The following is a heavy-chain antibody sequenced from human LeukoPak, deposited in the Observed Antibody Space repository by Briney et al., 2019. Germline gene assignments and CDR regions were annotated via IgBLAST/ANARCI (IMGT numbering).Heavy chain of an antibody. J-gene: IGHJ4*02. CDR3: TTGDDSSGYYTDFDY. CDR2: IKSKTDGGTT. V-gene: IGHV3-15*01. CDR1: GFTVSSNY. D-gene: IGHD3-22*01. Sequence: GGSLRLSCAASGFTVSSNYMSWVRQAPGKGLEWVGRIKSKTDGGTTDYAAPVKGRFTISRDDSKNTLYLQMNSLKTEDTAVYYCTTGDDSSGYYTDFDYWGQGTLVTVSS.